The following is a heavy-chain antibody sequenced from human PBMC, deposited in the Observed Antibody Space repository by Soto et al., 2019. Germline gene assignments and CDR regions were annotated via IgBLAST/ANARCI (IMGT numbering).Heavy chain of an antibody. D-gene: IGHD4-17*01. V-gene: IGHV3-30*18. Sequence: QVQLVESGGGVVQPGRSLRLSCAASGFTFSSYGMHWVRQAPGKGLEWVAVISYDGSNKYYADSVKGRFTISRDNSKNTLYLQMNSLRAEDTAVYYCAKDLNYGDSFDYWGQGTLVTVSS. CDR1: GFTFSSYG. J-gene: IGHJ4*02. CDR3: AKDLNYGDSFDY. CDR2: ISYDGSNK.